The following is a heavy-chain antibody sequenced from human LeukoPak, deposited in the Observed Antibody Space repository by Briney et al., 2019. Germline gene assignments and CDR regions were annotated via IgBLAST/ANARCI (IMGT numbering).Heavy chain of an antibody. V-gene: IGHV4-59*03. CDR2: MSYSGRT. CDR1: SASINAYY. J-gene: IGHJ3*01. CDR3: AQQVVGTSNSFDV. D-gene: IGHD2-15*01. Sequence: SETLSLICNVSSASINAYYWSWIRQPPGKGLEWIASMSYSGRTDSNPSLQSRVSMSAGPSKSQFSLRLTSVTAADTAAYYCAQQVVGTSNSFDVWGQGTFVAVSS.